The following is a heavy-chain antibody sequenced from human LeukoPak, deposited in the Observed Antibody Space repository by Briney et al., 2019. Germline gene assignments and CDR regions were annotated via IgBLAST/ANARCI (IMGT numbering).Heavy chain of an antibody. D-gene: IGHD6-19*01. CDR2: ISSGSTI. CDR3: ARESIAVAGPPFDY. J-gene: IGHJ4*02. Sequence: GGSLRLSCAASGFTFSSYEMNWVRQAPGKGLEWVSYISSGSTIYDADSVKGRFTISRDNAKNSLYLQMNSLRAEDTAVYYCARESIAVAGPPFDYWGQGTLVPVSS. V-gene: IGHV3-48*03. CDR1: GFTFSSYE.